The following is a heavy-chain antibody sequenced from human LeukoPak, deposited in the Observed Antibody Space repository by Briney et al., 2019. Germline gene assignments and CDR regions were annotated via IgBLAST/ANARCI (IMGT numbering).Heavy chain of an antibody. V-gene: IGHV4-34*01. CDR3: ARAPPRLYSNYREHYYYYMDV. Sequence: PSETLSLTCAVYGGSFSGYYWSWIRQPPGKGLEWIGEINHSGSTNYNPSLKSRVTISVDTSKNQFSLKLSSVTAADTAVYYCARAPPRLYSNYREHYYYYMDVWGKGTTVTVSS. J-gene: IGHJ6*03. CDR1: GGSFSGYY. CDR2: INHSGST. D-gene: IGHD4-11*01.